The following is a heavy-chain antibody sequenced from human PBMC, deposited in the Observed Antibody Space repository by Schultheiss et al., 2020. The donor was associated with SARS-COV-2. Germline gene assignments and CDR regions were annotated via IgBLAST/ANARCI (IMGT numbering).Heavy chain of an antibody. CDR3: AREGLGGGHDY. CDR1: GGSISSGGYS. Sequence: SETLSLTCAVSGGSISSGGYSWSWIRQPPGQGLEWIGQITHSGSAKYNPSLKSRVTMSVDTYKTQFSLKLSSVTAADTAVYYCAREGLGGGHDYWGQGTLVTVSS. D-gene: IGHD3-22*01. J-gene: IGHJ4*02. V-gene: IGHV4-30-2*01. CDR2: ITHSGSA.